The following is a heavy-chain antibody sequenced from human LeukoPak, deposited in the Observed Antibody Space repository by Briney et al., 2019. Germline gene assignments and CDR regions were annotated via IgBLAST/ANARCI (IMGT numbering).Heavy chain of an antibody. D-gene: IGHD4-17*01. CDR1: GFIFSGDW. V-gene: IGHV3-7*01. J-gene: IGHJ4*02. CDR3: ARGGRTTVTTFWFTN. CDR2: IKHDGSET. Sequence: PGGSLRLSCAASGFIFSGDWMSWVRQAPGKGLEWVANIKHDGSETYYVDSLRGRFTISRDNAKNSLYLQMNSLRAEDTAVYYCARGGRTTVTTFWFTNWGQGTLVTVSS.